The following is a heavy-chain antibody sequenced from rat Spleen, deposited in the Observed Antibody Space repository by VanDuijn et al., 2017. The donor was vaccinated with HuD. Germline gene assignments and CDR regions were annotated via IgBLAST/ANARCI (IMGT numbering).Heavy chain of an antibody. CDR1: GFTFSNYY. CDR3: ARRHYGYTDYFDY. V-gene: IGHV5-25*01. J-gene: IGHJ2*01. Sequence: EVQLVESGGGLVQPGRSMKLSCVVSGFTFSNYYMAWVRQAPTKGLEWVATISYGDSSGHSSTYYRDSVKGRFTISRDNARSTQYLQMDSLRSEDTATYYCARRHYGYTDYFDYWGQGVMVTVSS. CDR2: ISYGDSSGHSST. D-gene: IGHD1-9*01.